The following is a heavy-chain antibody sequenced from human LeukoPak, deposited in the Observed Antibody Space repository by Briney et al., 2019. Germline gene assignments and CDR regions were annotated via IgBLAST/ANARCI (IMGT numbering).Heavy chain of an antibody. D-gene: IGHD2-2*01. J-gene: IGHJ5*02. CDR3: ARDGSTSWAQCWFDP. CDR2: INPNSGGT. V-gene: IGHV1-2*02. Sequence: ASVKVSCKASGYTFTGYYMQWVRQAPGQGLEWMGWINPNSGGTNYAQKFQGRVTMTRDTSISTAYMELSRLRSDDTAVYYCARDGSTSWAQCWFDPWGQGTLVTVSS. CDR1: GYTFTGYY.